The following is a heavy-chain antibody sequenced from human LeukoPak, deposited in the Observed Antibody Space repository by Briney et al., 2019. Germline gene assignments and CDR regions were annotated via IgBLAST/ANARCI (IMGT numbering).Heavy chain of an antibody. Sequence: GRSLRLSCAASGFTFSSYAMHWVRQAPGKGLEWVAVISYDGSNKYYADSVKGRFTISRDNAKNSLYLQMNSLRAEDTAVYYRARDIDYYGSDALLDIWGQGTMVTVSS. CDR2: ISYDGSNK. D-gene: IGHD3-10*01. V-gene: IGHV3-30-3*01. J-gene: IGHJ3*02. CDR1: GFTFSSYA. CDR3: ARDIDYYGSDALLDI.